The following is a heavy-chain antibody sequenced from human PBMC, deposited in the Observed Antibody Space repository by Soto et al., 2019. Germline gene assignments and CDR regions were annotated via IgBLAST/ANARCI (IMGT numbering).Heavy chain of an antibody. D-gene: IGHD2-15*01. Sequence: QVQLVQSGAEVKKPGASVKVSCKASGYTFTSYAMHWVRQAPGQRLEWMGWINAGNGNTKYSQKFQGRVTITRDTFGSLANTELSSLSSQVTAVYYCARAPGGPEVLGDYWGQGTLVTVSS. V-gene: IGHV1-3*01. CDR1: GYTFTSYA. J-gene: IGHJ4*02. CDR3: ARAPGGPEVLGDY. CDR2: INAGNGNT.